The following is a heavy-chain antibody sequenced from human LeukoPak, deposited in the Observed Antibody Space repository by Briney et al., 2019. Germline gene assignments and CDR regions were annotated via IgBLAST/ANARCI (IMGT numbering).Heavy chain of an antibody. V-gene: IGHV3-48*03. CDR3: ARGKGGYGPFDY. Sequence: GGSLRLSCAASGFTFSSYEMNWVRQAPGKGLECVSYITDSGSNIYYADSAKGRFTISRDNAKNSLYLQMNSLRAEDTAVYYCARGKGGYGPFDYWGQGTLVTVSS. J-gene: IGHJ4*02. D-gene: IGHD5-12*01. CDR1: GFTFSSYE. CDR2: ITDSGSNI.